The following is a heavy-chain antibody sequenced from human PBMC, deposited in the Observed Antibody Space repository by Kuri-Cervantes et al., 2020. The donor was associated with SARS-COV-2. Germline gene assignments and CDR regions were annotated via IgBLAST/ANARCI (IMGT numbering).Heavy chain of an antibody. CDR1: GYTFTGYY. CDR2: INPNSGGT. J-gene: IGHJ3*02. Sequence: ASVKVSCKASGYTFTGYYMHWVRQAPGQGPEWMGWINPNSGGTNYAQKFQGWVTMTRDTSISTVYMELSRLRSDDTAVYYCATGVPTRLFGEELKNDAFDIWGQGTTVTVSS. V-gene: IGHV1-2*04. D-gene: IGHD3-10*01. CDR3: ATGVPTRLFGEELKNDAFDI.